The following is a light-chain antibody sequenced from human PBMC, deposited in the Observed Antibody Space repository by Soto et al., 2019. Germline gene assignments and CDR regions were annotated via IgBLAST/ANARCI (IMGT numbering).Light chain of an antibody. J-gene: IGLJ1*01. V-gene: IGLV2-14*01. Sequence: QSALTQPASVSGSPGQSITISCTGTSSDIGTYNYVSWYQQHPVKAPKLMLYEVSNRPSVVSNRFFGSKSGNTASLTISGLPAEDEADYFCNSYTSSSTLYVFGTGTKLTVL. CDR1: SSDIGTYNY. CDR2: EVS. CDR3: NSYTSSSTLYV.